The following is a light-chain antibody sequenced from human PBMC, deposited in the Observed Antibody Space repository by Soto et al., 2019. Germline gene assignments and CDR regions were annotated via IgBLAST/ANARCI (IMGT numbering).Light chain of an antibody. CDR1: QSVSSSY. Sequence: EIVLTQSPGTLSLSPGERATLSCRASQSVSSSYLAWYQQKPGQAPRLLIYGASSRATGIPDRFSGSGSGTTFTLPISTLDPEDFALYYCQQYGSSPLTFGQGTKLEIK. V-gene: IGKV3-20*01. CDR3: QQYGSSPLT. CDR2: GAS. J-gene: IGKJ2*01.